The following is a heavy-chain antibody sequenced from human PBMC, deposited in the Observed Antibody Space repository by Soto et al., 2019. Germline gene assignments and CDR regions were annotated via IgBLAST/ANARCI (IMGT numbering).Heavy chain of an antibody. V-gene: IGHV3-11*01. CDR3: ASPFLRNPQFYYYYYMDV. CDR1: GFTFSDYY. Sequence: GGSLRLSCAASGFTFSDYYMSWIRQAPGKGLEWVSYISSSGSTIYYADSVKGRFTISRDNAKNSLYLQMNSLRAEDTAVYYCASPFLRNPQFYYYYYMDVWGKGTTVTVSS. J-gene: IGHJ6*03. D-gene: IGHD4-17*01. CDR2: ISSSGSTI.